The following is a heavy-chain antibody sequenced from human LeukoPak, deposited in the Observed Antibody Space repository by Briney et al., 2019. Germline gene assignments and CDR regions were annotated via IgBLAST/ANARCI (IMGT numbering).Heavy chain of an antibody. CDR1: GFTFRSFA. CDR3: AKVGARGCSSSTCFIY. CDR2: ISGSGDTT. Sequence: LAGGPLRLSCAASGFTFRSFAMSWVRQAPGKGLEWVSAISGSGDTTYYADSVKGRFTISRDNSKNTLYLQMNSLRPEDTAVYYCAKVGARGCSSSTCFIYWGQGTLVTVSS. J-gene: IGHJ4*02. V-gene: IGHV3-23*01. D-gene: IGHD2-2*01.